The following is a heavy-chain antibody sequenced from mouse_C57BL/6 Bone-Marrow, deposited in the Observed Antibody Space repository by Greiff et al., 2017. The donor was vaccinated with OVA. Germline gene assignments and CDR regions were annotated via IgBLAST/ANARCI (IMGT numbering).Heavy chain of an antibody. J-gene: IGHJ4*01. D-gene: IGHD2-5*01. CDR3: ARSYYSNYAYYAMDY. CDR2: IYPGNSDT. Sequence: VQLKQSGTVLARPGASVKMSCKTSGYTFTSYWMHWVKQRPGQGLEWIGAIYPGNSDTSYNQKFKGKAKLTAVTSASTAYMDLSSLTNEDSAVYYCARSYYSNYAYYAMDYWGQGTSVTVSS. CDR1: GYTFTSYW. V-gene: IGHV1-5*01.